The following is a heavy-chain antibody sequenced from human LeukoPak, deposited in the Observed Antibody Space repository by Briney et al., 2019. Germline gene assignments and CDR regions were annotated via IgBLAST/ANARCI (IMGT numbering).Heavy chain of an antibody. Sequence: ASVKVSCKVSGYTLTELSVHWVRQAPGKGLEWMGGFDPEDGETIYAQKFQGRVTMTEDTSTDTAYMELSSLRSEDTAVYYCATVTVTTLAIDYWGQGTLVTVSS. D-gene: IGHD4-17*01. J-gene: IGHJ4*02. V-gene: IGHV1-24*01. CDR1: GYTLTELS. CDR3: ATVTVTTLAIDY. CDR2: FDPEDGET.